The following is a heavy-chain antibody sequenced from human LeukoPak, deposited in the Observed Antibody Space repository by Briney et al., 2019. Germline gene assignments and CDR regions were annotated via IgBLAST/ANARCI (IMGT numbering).Heavy chain of an antibody. Sequence: PSETLSLTCTVSGGSINSGSYYWGWIRQPPGKGLEWIGSIYYIGSTYYNSSPKSRVTISVDTSKNQFSLKLSSVTAADTAMYYCARLLYNWNGADYWGQGTLVTVSS. CDR3: ARLLYNWNGADY. CDR2: IYYIGST. V-gene: IGHV4-39*01. D-gene: IGHD1-20*01. J-gene: IGHJ4*02. CDR1: GGSINSGSYY.